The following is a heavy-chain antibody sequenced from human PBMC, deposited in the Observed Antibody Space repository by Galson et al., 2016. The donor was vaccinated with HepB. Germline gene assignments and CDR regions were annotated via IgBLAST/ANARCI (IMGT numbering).Heavy chain of an antibody. CDR1: GASVTSGSHY. V-gene: IGHV4-61*01. CDR2: IYYRGRT. D-gene: IGHD3-22*01. J-gene: IGHJ2*01. Sequence: ETLSLTCTVSGASVTSGSHYWNWIRQSPGKGLEWIGYIYYRGRTNYNPSLRSRVSISGDTSENHFSLNLRSVTAADTAMYYCARAFHGSDYYDRPERFFDLWGRGTLVTVSS. CDR3: ARAFHGSDYYDRPERFFDL.